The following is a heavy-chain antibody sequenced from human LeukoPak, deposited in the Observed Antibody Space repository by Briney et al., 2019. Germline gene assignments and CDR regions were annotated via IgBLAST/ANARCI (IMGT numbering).Heavy chain of an antibody. J-gene: IGHJ6*03. D-gene: IGHD2-8*01. CDR3: TTFNDYFYYMDV. CDR1: EFTFSNAW. CDR2: IKTKTHGATT. Sequence: GGSLRLSCAASEFTFSNAWMSWVRQAPGMGLEWVGRIKTKTHGATTDYAAPVKGRFTISRDDSTNTLYLQVNSLKTEDTAVYYCTTFNDYFYYMDVWGKGTTVTVSS. V-gene: IGHV3-15*01.